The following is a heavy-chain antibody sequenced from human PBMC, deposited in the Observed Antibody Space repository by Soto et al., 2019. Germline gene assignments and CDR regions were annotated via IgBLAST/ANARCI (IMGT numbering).Heavy chain of an antibody. CDR2: IYHSGST. D-gene: IGHD5-12*01. Sequence: LCITGAYSVGSVSSGGYYWSWIRQPPGKGMEWIGYIYHSGSTYYNPSLKSRVTISVDRSRNQFSLKLSSVTAADTAVYYCARGGDGYNSDYFDYWGQGTMVTVSS. CDR3: ARGGDGYNSDYFDY. V-gene: IGHV4-30-2*01. CDR1: VGSVSSGGYY. J-gene: IGHJ4*02.